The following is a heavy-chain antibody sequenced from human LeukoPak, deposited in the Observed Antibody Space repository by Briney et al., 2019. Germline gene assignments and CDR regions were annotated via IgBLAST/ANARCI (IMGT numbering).Heavy chain of an antibody. CDR1: GFTFSVSG. J-gene: IGHJ4*02. CDR2: IWYDGSEK. D-gene: IGHD3-10*01. CDR3: AKDQGPTGSRSKMGYFDY. V-gene: IGHV3-33*06. Sequence: GGSLRLSCAASGFTFSVSGMHWVRQAPGKGLEWVGDIWYDGSEKYYADSVKGRFTISRDNSKNTVYLQMNSLRAEDTAVYYCAKDQGPTGSRSKMGYFDYWGQGTLVTVSS.